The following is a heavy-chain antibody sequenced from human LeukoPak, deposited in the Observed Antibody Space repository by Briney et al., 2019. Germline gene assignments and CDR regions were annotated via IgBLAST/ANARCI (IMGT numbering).Heavy chain of an antibody. CDR3: AKGPLIEVAGTTWDY. D-gene: IGHD6-19*01. Sequence: GGSLRLSCAASGFTFDDYAMHWVRQAPGKGLEWVSGISWNSGSIGYADSVKGRFTISRDNAKNPLYLQMNSLRVEDTAVYYCAKGPLIEVAGTTWDYWGQGTLVTVSS. CDR1: GFTFDDYA. CDR2: ISWNSGSI. V-gene: IGHV3-9*01. J-gene: IGHJ4*02.